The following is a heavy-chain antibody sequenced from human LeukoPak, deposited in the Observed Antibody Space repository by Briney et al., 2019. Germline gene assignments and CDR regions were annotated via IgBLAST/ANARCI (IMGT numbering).Heavy chain of an antibody. V-gene: IGHV3-23*01. J-gene: IGHJ4*02. D-gene: IGHD3-22*01. CDR1: GFTFSSYA. CDR3: AKEWVYYYDSSGKGDY. Sequence: GGSLRLSCAASGFTFSSYAMSWVRQAPGKGLEWVSAISGSGGSTYYADSVKGRFTISRDNSKNTLYLQMNSLRAEDTAVHYCAKEWVYYYDSSGKGDYWGQGTLVTVSS. CDR2: ISGSGGST.